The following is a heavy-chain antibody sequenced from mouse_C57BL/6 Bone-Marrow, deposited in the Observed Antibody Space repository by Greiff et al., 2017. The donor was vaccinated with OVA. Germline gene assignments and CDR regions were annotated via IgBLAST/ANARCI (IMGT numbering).Heavy chain of an antibody. D-gene: IGHD1-1*01. Sequence: EVMLVESGPGMVKPSQSLSLTCTVTGYSITSGYDWHWLRHFPGNKLEWMGYISDSGSTNYNPSLKIRIFITNDTYKNHIFLKLNSVTTEDTATYYCARELRFYYFDYEGQGTTLTVSS. CDR3: ARELRFYYFDY. V-gene: IGHV3-1*01. CDR1: GYSITSGYD. J-gene: IGHJ2*01. CDR2: ISDSGST.